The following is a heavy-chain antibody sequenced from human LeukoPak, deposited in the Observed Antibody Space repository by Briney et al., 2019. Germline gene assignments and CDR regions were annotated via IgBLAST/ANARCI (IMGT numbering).Heavy chain of an antibody. J-gene: IGHJ6*02. CDR3: ARGQDGAGTTYVPRGMDV. Sequence: KPSETLSLTCTVSGGSISSYYWSWIRQPPGKGLEWIGHIYYSGSTNYNPSLKSRVTISVDTSKNQFSLKLSSVTAADTAVYYCARGQDGAGTTYVPRGMDVWGQGTTVTVSS. CDR2: IYYSGST. CDR1: GGSISSYY. V-gene: IGHV4-59*01. D-gene: IGHD1-1*01.